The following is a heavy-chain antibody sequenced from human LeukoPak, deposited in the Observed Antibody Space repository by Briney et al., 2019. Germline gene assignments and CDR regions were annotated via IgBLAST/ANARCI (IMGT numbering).Heavy chain of an antibody. CDR2: IYYSGST. CDR1: GGSISSYY. Sequence: PSETLSLTCTVSGGSISSYYWSWIRQPPGKGLEWIGYIYYSGSTNYNPSLTSRVTISVDTSKKQFSLKLSSVTAADTAMYYCARHVSAASHVFDVWGQGTMVTVSS. D-gene: IGHD6-25*01. J-gene: IGHJ3*01. V-gene: IGHV4-59*08. CDR3: ARHVSAASHVFDV.